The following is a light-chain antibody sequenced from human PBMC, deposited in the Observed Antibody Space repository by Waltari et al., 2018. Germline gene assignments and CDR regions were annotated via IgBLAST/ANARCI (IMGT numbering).Light chain of an antibody. CDR2: GAS. CDR3: QQYNRWPPIT. Sequence: VMTQSPATLSVSPGERATLSCRSSQRIRDNLAWYQQKRGQAPRLLIYGASTRATGIPARFTGSGSGTDFTLTISSLQSEDSAVYYCQQYNRWPPITFGQGTRLEI. J-gene: IGKJ5*01. V-gene: IGKV3-15*01. CDR1: QRIRDN.